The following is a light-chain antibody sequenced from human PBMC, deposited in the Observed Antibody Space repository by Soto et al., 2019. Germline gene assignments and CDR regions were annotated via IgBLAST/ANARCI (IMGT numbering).Light chain of an antibody. Sequence: AILMTHSPSSFSASTVDRVTITCRASQGISSYLAWYQQKPGKAPKLLIYAASTLQSGVPSRFSGSGSGTDFTLTISCLQSEDFATYYCQQYYSYPRTFGQGTKVDIK. CDR2: AAS. J-gene: IGKJ1*01. CDR3: QQYYSYPRT. CDR1: QGISSY. V-gene: IGKV1-8*01.